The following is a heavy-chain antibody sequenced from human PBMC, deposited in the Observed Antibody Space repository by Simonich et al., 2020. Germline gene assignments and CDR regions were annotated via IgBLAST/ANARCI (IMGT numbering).Heavy chain of an antibody. V-gene: IGHV4-39*01. Sequence: QLQLQESGPGLVKPSETLSLTCTVSGGSISSSSYYWGWIRQPPGKGLEWIGRIYYSGGTYYTPSLKIRVTISVDTSKNQFSRKLSSVTAADTAVYYCARHAGFAFDIWGQGTMVTVSS. CDR3: ARHAGFAFDI. J-gene: IGHJ3*02. CDR1: GGSISSSSYY. CDR2: IYYSGGT. D-gene: IGHD6-13*01.